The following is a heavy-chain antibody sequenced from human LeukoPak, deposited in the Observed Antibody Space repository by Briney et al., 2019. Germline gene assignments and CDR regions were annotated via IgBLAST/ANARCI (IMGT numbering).Heavy chain of an antibody. CDR1: GFTFSDYY. J-gene: IGHJ6*04. V-gene: IGHV3-11*06. CDR3: ARDRGVLWFGDLYGMDV. D-gene: IGHD3-10*01. Sequence: GGSLRLSCAASGFTFSDYYMSWVRQAPGKGLEWVSYISSSSSYTNYADCVKGRFTISRDNAKNSLYLQMNSLRAEDTAVYYCARDRGVLWFGDLYGMDVWGKGTTVTVSS. CDR2: ISSSSSYT.